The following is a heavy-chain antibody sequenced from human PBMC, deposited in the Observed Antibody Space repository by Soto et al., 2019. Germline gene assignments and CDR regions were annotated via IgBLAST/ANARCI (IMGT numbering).Heavy chain of an antibody. CDR3: ASITMRDAFDI. CDR2: IYSGGST. CDR1: GFTVSSNY. V-gene: IGHV3-53*01. Sequence: PGGSLRLSCAASGFTVSSNYMSWVRQAPGKGLEWVSVIYSGGSTYYADSVKGRFTISRDNFKNTLYLQMNSLRAEDTAVYYCASITMRDAFDIWGQGTMVTVSS. J-gene: IGHJ3*02. D-gene: IGHD3-22*01.